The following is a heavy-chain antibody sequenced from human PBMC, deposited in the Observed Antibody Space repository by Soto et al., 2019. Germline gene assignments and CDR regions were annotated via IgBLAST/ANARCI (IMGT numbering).Heavy chain of an antibody. V-gene: IGHV1-3*01. D-gene: IGHD1-26*01. CDR3: ARKQPGFQIGCAWALDI. Sequence: QVQLVQSGAEVKKPGASVKVSCRASGYTFTTYTLLWVRQAPGQRLEWMAWINPGNGDTKYSQNFQGRVTATRDTSASTAYIEMRSLRSEDTATYYCARKQPGFQIGCAWALDIWCQGTMVTVSS. CDR2: INPGNGDT. J-gene: IGHJ3*02. CDR1: GYTFTTYT.